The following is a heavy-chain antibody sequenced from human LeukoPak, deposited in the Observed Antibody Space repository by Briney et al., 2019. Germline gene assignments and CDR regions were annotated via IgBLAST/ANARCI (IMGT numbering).Heavy chain of an antibody. J-gene: IGHJ4*02. CDR1: GGSISSGYYY. CDR3: ARRAIWPFHFDY. CDR2: FYPDGST. V-gene: IGHV4-61*02. Sequence: SETLSLTCTVSGGSISSGYYYWSWIRQPAGKGLEWIGRFYPDGSTNYHPSLKSRVTISVDTSKNQFSLRLSSVTAADTAVYFCARRAIWPFHFDYWGQGTLVTVSS.